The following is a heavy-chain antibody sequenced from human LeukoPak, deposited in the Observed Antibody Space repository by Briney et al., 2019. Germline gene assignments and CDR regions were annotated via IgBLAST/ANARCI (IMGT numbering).Heavy chain of an antibody. V-gene: IGHV3-30*04. CDR3: ARDPDPYGDYGTDFDY. CDR1: GFTFSSYA. Sequence: GGSLRLSCAASGFTFSSYAMHWVRQAPGKGLEWVAVISYDGSNKYYADSVKGRFTISRDNSKNTLYLQMNSLRAADTAVYYCARDPDPYGDYGTDFDYWGQGTLVIVSS. CDR2: ISYDGSNK. J-gene: IGHJ4*02. D-gene: IGHD4-17*01.